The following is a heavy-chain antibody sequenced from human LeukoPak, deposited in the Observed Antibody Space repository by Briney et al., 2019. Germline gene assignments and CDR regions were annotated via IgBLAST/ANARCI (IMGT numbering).Heavy chain of an antibody. D-gene: IGHD3-10*01. V-gene: IGHV4-4*07. Sequence: SETLSLTCTVSGGSISSYCWSWIRQPAGKGLEWIGRIYTSGSTNYNPSLKSRVTMSVDTSKNQFSLKLSSVTAADTAVYYCARAVGSGSFQTYYYYMDVWGKGTTVTTSS. CDR1: GGSISSYC. CDR3: ARAVGSGSFQTYYYYMDV. CDR2: IYTSGST. J-gene: IGHJ6*03.